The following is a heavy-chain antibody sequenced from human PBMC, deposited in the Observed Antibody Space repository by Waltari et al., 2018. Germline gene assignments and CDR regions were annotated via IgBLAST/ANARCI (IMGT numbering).Heavy chain of an antibody. CDR2: IYHSGSN. Sequence: QVQLQESGPGLVKPSETLSLTCAVSGYSISSGYYWGWIRQPPGKGLEWIGGIYHSGSNYHNPSRKSRVTISVDTSKNQFSLKLSSVTAADTAVYYCARDPRDTRDAFDIWGQGTMVTVSS. CDR3: ARDPRDTRDAFDI. J-gene: IGHJ3*02. CDR1: GYSISSGYY. V-gene: IGHV4-38-2*02.